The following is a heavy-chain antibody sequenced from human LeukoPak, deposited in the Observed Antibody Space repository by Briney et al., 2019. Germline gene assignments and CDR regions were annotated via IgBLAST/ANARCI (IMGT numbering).Heavy chain of an antibody. Sequence: GASVKVSCKASGSTFSSYAISWVRQVPGQGLEWMGGIIPILGTANYAQKFQGRVTITTDESTSTAYMELSSLRSEDTAVYYCAREGELEQGTRAAVYWGRGTLVTVSS. CDR2: IIPILGTA. CDR1: GSTFSSYA. CDR3: AREGELEQGTRAAVY. D-gene: IGHD1/OR15-1a*01. V-gene: IGHV1-69*05. J-gene: IGHJ4*02.